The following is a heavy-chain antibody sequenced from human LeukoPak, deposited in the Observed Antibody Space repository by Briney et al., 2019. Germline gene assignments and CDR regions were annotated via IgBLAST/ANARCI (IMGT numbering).Heavy chain of an antibody. V-gene: IGHV3-23*01. CDR2: ISGGSSGT. D-gene: IGHD6-19*01. J-gene: IGHJ4*02. CDR3: AKDDHGGSGWRDYFDY. CDR1: GFTFSSYA. Sequence: QPGGSLKLSCAASGFTFSSYAMSWVRQAPGKGLQWVSSISGGSSGTYYADSVKGRFTISRDNSKNTLFLQMNSLRDEDTAVYYCAKDDHGGSGWRDYFDYWGQGTLVTAST.